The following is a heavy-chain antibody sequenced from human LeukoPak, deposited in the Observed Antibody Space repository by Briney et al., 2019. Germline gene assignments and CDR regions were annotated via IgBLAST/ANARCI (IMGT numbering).Heavy chain of an antibody. CDR2: ISGSGGST. D-gene: IGHD3-10*01. J-gene: IGHJ6*02. CDR3: AKTDDSGSYYPPLMDV. V-gene: IGHV3-23*01. CDR1: GFTFSSYA. Sequence: GGSLRLSCAASGFTFSSYAMSWVRQAPGKGLEWVSAISGSGGSTYYADSVKGRFTISRDNSKNTLYLQMNSLRAEDTAVYYCAKTDDSGSYYPPLMDVWGQGTTVTVSS.